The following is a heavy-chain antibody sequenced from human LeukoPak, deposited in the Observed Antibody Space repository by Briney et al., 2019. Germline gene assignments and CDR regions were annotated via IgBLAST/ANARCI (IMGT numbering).Heavy chain of an antibody. CDR1: GGTFSSYA. J-gene: IGHJ3*02. V-gene: IGHV1-69*04. CDR3: ARDQGARMIVVVDDAFDI. CDR2: IIPILGIA. D-gene: IGHD3-22*01. Sequence: ASVKVSCKASGGTFSSYAISWVRQAPGQGLEWMGRIIPILGIANYAQKFQGRVTITADKSTSTAYMELSSLRPEDTAVYYCARDQGARMIVVVDDAFDIWGQGTMVTVSS.